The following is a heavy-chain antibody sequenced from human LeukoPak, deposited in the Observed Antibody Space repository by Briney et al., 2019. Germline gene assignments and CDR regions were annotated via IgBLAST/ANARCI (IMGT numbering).Heavy chain of an antibody. D-gene: IGHD3-22*01. V-gene: IGHV1-2*02. CDR1: GYTFTGYY. CDR2: INPKSGGT. CDR3: ARAPRAYSYDGVLTAHFFDY. Sequence: GASVKVSCKASGYTFTGYYIHWVRQAPGQGLEWMGWINPKSGGTKYAQKFQGRVTMARDTSINTAYMELSRLRPDDAAVYYCARAPRAYSYDGVLTAHFFDYWGQGTLVIVSS. J-gene: IGHJ4*02.